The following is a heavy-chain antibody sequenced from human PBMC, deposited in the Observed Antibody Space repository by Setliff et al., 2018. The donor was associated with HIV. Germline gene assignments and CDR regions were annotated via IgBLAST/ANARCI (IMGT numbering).Heavy chain of an antibody. Sequence: SETLSLTCTVYGGSFSGYYWSWIRQPPGMGLEWIGEINQSGNTNYNPSLKSRVTISADPSKNQFSLKLSSVTAADTAVYYCARPRLWRDDWLLTRTLDYWGQGTLVTV. CDR3: ARPRLWRDDWLLTRTLDY. V-gene: IGHV4-34*01. D-gene: IGHD2-15*01. CDR1: GGSFSGYY. J-gene: IGHJ4*02. CDR2: INQSGNT.